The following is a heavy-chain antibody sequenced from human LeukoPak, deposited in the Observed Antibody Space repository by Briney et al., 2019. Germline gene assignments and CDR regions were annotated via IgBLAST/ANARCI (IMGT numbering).Heavy chain of an antibody. CDR3: SKWKAIVLVPAARSPIDY. V-gene: IGHV3-30*18. J-gene: IGHJ4*02. CDR1: EFTFSKYG. Sequence: PGRSLRLSCAASEFTFSKYGMHWVRQAPGKGLEWVAVISYDGSSKYYADSVKGRFTISRDNSKNTLYLQMNSLRAEDTAVYYCSKWKAIVLVPAARSPIDYWGQGTLVTVSS. CDR2: ISYDGSSK. D-gene: IGHD2-2*01.